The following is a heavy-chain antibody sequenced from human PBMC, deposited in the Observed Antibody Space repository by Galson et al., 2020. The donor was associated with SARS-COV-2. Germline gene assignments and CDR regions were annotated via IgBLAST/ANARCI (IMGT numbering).Heavy chain of an antibody. D-gene: IGHD2-15*01. J-gene: IGHJ4*02. Sequence: SETLSLTCTVSGGSISSGGYYWSWIRQHPGKGLEWIGYIYYSGSTYYNPSLKSLVTISVDTSKNQFSLKLSSVTAADSAVYYCASINPAGYYFDYWGQGTLVIVSS. V-gene: IGHV4-31*01. CDR3: ASINPAGYYFDY. CDR2: IYYSGST. CDR1: GGSISSGGYY.